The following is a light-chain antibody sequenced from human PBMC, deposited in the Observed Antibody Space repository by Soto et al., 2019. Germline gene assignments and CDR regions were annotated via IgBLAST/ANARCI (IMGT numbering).Light chain of an antibody. Sequence: EIVLTQSPGTLSLSPGERATLSCRASQSVSSSYLAWYQQKPGQAPRLLIYGASSRATGIPDRFSGSGSGTDFTLTISRLEPEDFAVYYCQQYGSSPPTVGGETKVEIK. CDR1: QSVSSSY. CDR2: GAS. V-gene: IGKV3-20*01. CDR3: QQYGSSPPT. J-gene: IGKJ4*01.